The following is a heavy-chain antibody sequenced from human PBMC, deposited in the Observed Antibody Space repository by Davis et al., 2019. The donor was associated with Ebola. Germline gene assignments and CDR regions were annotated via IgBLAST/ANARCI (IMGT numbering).Heavy chain of an antibody. V-gene: IGHV3-21*01. J-gene: IGHJ4*02. CDR2: ISSSGNYI. CDR3: ARSEPPDY. D-gene: IGHD1-14*01. Sequence: GGSLRLSYAASGFTFSTYSMSWVRQAPGKGLEWVSSISSSGNYIYQPDSVRGRFTISRDNAKNSLYLQMNGLRAEDTAVYYCARSEPPDYWGQGTLVTVSS. CDR1: GFTFSTYS.